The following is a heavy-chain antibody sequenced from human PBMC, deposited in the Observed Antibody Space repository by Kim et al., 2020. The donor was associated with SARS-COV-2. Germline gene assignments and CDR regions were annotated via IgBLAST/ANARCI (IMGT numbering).Heavy chain of an antibody. J-gene: IGHJ4*02. V-gene: IGHV3-15*01. D-gene: IGHD6-13*01. Sequence: DHAAPVKGRFTISRDDSKNMLYLQMNSLKTEDTAVYYCTTDPAVGYYFDYWGQGTLVTVSS. CDR3: TTDPAVGYYFDY.